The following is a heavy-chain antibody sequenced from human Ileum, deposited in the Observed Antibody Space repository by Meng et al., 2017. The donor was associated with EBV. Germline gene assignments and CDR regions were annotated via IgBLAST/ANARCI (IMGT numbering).Heavy chain of an antibody. Sequence: QVQLVQSGAEVKKXXXXXKXXCXXSGYTFTSYDINWVRQGTGQGLEWMGWMNPNRGTTGYAQKFQGRVTMTRNISKSTAYMDLSSLRSEDTAVYYCARLVYCGGACYSALDYWGQGTLVTVSS. CDR2: MNPNRGTT. D-gene: IGHD2-21*02. J-gene: IGHJ4*02. CDR3: ARLVYCGGACYSALDY. CDR1: GYTFTSYD. V-gene: IGHV1-8*01.